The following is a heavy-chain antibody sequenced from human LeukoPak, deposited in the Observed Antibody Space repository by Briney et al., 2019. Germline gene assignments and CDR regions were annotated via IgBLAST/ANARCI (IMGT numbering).Heavy chain of an antibody. CDR3: AKDGGLWVSAHWGDS. CDR1: GFTFSSYT. V-gene: IGHV3-23*01. J-gene: IGHJ4*02. CDR2: ITTSDGNT. D-gene: IGHD7-27*01. Sequence: GGSLGLSCAASGFTFSSYTMSWVRQAPGKGLEWVSTITTSDGNTYYADSVKGRFTVSRDNSKNTLFLQMNSLRAEDTAVYYCAKDGGLWVSAHWGDSWGRGTLVTVSS.